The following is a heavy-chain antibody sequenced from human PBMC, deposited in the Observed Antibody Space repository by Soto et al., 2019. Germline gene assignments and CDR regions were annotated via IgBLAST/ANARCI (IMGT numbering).Heavy chain of an antibody. CDR3: TKTADSAGWGVDF. Sequence: EVQLVESGGGLVQPGGSLRLSCVASGFMFDSYAMNWVRQAPGKGLEWVSYISPGGDRIYYAESLKGRITISRDNARNSLSLQMNILSAEHTAVYYCTKTADSAGWGVDFWGQGTLVTVSS. CDR2: ISPGGDRI. V-gene: IGHV3-48*03. J-gene: IGHJ4*02. D-gene: IGHD6-19*01. CDR1: GFMFDSYA.